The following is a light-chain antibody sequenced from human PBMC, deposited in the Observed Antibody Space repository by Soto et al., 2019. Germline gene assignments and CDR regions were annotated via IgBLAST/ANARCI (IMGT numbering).Light chain of an antibody. J-gene: IGLJ3*02. Sequence: QTVVTQEPSFSVSPGGTVRLTCDLSSGSVSTSYYPSWYQQTPGQAPRTLIYSTNTRSSGVPDRFSGSILGNKAALTITGAQADDESDYYCVLYMGSGIWVFGGGAKVTVL. CDR2: STN. V-gene: IGLV8-61*01. CDR3: VLYMGSGIWV. CDR1: SGSVSTSYY.